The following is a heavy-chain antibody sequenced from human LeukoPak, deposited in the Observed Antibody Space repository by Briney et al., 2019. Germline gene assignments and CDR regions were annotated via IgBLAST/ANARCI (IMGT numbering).Heavy chain of an antibody. CDR3: ASEYSYGLIYFNY. V-gene: IGHV4-34*01. CDR2: INHSGST. CDR1: GGSFSGYY. Sequence: PSETLSLTCAVYGGSFSGYYWSWTRQPPGKGLEWIGEINHSGSTNYNPSLKSRVTISVDTSKNQFSLKLSSVTAADTAVYYCASEYSYGLIYFNYWGQGTLVTVSS. D-gene: IGHD5-18*01. J-gene: IGHJ4*02.